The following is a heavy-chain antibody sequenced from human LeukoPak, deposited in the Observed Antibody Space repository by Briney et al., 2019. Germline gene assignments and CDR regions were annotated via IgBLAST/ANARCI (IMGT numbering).Heavy chain of an antibody. J-gene: IGHJ4*02. Sequence: PGGSLRLSCAASGFTFSSYSMNWVRQAPGKGLEWVSYISSSGNTIYYADSVKGRFTISRDNAKNSLYLQMNSLRAEDTAVYYCARDSAGHNSRWSQGTLVTVSS. V-gene: IGHV3-48*04. D-gene: IGHD6-13*01. CDR3: ARDSAGHNSR. CDR1: GFTFSSYS. CDR2: ISSSGNTI.